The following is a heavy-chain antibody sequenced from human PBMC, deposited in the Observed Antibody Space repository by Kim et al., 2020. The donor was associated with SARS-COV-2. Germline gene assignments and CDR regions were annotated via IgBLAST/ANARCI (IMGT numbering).Heavy chain of an antibody. J-gene: IGHJ6*02. V-gene: IGHV3-9*01. Sequence: ADSGKGRFTISRDNAKNSLYLQMNSLGAEDTALYYCAKDIAVAGGYYGMDVWGQGTTVTVSS. D-gene: IGHD6-19*01. CDR3: AKDIAVAGGYYGMDV.